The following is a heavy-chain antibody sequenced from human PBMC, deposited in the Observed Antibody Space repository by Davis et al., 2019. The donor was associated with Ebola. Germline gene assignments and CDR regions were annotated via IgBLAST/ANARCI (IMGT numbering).Heavy chain of an antibody. Sequence: PGGSLRLSCAASGFTFINYWMHWVRQAPGKGLEWVSRANSDGSTTGYGDSVKGRFTISRDNARNTLYLQMNNLRAEDTAVYYCSREVRGGFSPMDLWGTGTMVTVSS. J-gene: IGHJ6*04. V-gene: IGHV3-74*01. CDR1: GFTFINYW. CDR3: SREVRGGFSPMDL. D-gene: IGHD5-18*01. CDR2: ANSDGSTT.